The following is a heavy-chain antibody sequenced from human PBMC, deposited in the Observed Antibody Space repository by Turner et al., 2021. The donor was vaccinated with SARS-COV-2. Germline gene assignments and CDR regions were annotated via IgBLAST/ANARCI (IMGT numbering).Heavy chain of an antibody. D-gene: IGHD3-10*01. CDR3: ASEPGTPGNWHFYL. J-gene: IGHJ2*01. V-gene: IGHV3-13*01. Sequence: EVQLVQSGGGLVKPGGSLRLSCAASGFSFSSHDRPWVRKATGKALEWVSAMDAAGHTYDSDSVKGRFTVSREAAKNSFFLQVNNLRGEDTAVYYCASEPGTPGNWHFYLWGRGTLVIVSS. CDR1: GFSFSSHD. CDR2: MDAAGHT.